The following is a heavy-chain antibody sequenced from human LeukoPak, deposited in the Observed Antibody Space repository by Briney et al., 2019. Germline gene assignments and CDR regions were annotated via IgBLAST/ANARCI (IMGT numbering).Heavy chain of an antibody. J-gene: IGHJ5*02. CDR2: ISGSGGST. CDR3: AXEXGXXSSSSCYRWFDP. CDR1: GFTFSSYA. D-gene: IGHD2-2*01. V-gene: IGHV3-23*01. Sequence: GXSLRXSCAASGFTFSSYAMSWVRQAPGKGLEWVSAISGSGGSTYYADSVKGRFTISRDNSKKTLFLQMNSLRAEDTAVYNCAXEXGXXSSSSCYRWFDPWGQGTLVTVSS.